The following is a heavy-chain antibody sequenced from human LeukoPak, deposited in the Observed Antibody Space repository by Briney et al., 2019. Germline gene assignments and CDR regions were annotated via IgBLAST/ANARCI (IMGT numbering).Heavy chain of an antibody. CDR3: ASRAASVTLGY. J-gene: IGHJ4*02. CDR1: GYTFSGYQ. D-gene: IGHD2-15*01. CDR2: MNPSSGVT. Sequence: ASVKVSCKASGYTFSGYQVHWLRQAPGQGLEWMGRMNPSSGVTNYAQKFQGRVTMTRNTSNNTAYLDLSALKSDDTAVYYCASRAASVTLGYWGQGTLVTVSS. V-gene: IGHV1-2*06.